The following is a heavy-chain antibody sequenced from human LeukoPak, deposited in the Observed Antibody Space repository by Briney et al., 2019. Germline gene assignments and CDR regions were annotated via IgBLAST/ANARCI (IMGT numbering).Heavy chain of an antibody. V-gene: IGHV1-46*01. CDR1: GYTFTSYY. CDR2: INPSGGST. Sequence: ASVKVSCKASGYTFTSYYMHWVRQAPGQGLEWMGIINPSGGSTSYAQKFQGRVTMTRDMSTSTVYMELSSLRSEDTAVYYCARTGYGGNSEGYYYMDVWGKGTSVNVSS. J-gene: IGHJ6*03. CDR3: ARTGYGGNSEGYYYMDV. D-gene: IGHD4-23*01.